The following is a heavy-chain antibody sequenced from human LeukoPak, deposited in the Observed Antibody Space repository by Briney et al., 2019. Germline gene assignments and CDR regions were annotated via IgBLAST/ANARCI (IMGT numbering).Heavy chain of an antibody. D-gene: IGHD3-10*01. Sequence: GGSLRLSCAASGFTFSNYAMSSVRQAPGKGLGWVSGINDSGDSTNYADSVKGRFTISRDNSKNTLYLHMNSLRAEDTAVYYCAKESWLGAEYFSHWGQGTLVTVSS. V-gene: IGHV3-23*01. J-gene: IGHJ1*01. CDR1: GFTFSNYA. CDR3: AKESWLGAEYFSH. CDR2: INDSGDST.